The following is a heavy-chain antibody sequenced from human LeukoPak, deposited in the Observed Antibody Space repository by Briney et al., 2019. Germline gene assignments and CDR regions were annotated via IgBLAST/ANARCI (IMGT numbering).Heavy chain of an antibody. CDR2: IRYDGNNK. J-gene: IGHJ4*02. Sequence: GGSLRLSCAASGFTFSSSDMHWVRQAPGKGLEWVAFIRYDGNNKYYADSVKGRSTISRDNSKNTLYLQMNCLRAEDTAVYYCAKGYYDSSGYYEDEPVDYWGQGTLVTVSS. D-gene: IGHD3-22*01. CDR1: GFTFSSSD. CDR3: AKGYYDSSGYYEDEPVDY. V-gene: IGHV3-30*02.